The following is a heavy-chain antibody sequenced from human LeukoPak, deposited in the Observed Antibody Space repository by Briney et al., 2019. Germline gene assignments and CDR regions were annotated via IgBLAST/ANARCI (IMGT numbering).Heavy chain of an antibody. Sequence: GASVKVSCKTSGGTFPSHTFSWVRRAPGQGLEWMGKITPVINTANYAQTFQGRVSIYADKSTTTVYMDLSGLRPDDTAVYYCARVNLRGSNYNWFDPWGQGTLVTVAS. CDR3: ARVNLRGSNYNWFDP. CDR1: GGTFPSHT. D-gene: IGHD1-26*01. CDR2: ITPVINTA. J-gene: IGHJ5*02. V-gene: IGHV1-69*08.